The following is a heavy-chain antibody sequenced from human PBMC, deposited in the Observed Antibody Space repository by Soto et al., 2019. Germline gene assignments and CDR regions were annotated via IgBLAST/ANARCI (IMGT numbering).Heavy chain of an antibody. D-gene: IGHD2-2*01. J-gene: IGHJ5*02. V-gene: IGHV4-39*01. CDR3: ARRILHRPRVVPAANWFDP. CDR1: GGSISSSSYY. CDR2: IYYSGST. Sequence: SETLSLTCTVSGGSISSSSYYWGWIRQPPGKGLEWIGSIYYSGSTYYNPSLKSRVTISVDTSKNQFSLKLSSVTAADTAVYYCARRILHRPRVVPAANWFDPWGQGTLVTVSS.